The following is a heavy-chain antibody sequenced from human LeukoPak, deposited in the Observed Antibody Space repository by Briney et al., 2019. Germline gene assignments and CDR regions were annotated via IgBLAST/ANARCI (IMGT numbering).Heavy chain of an antibody. J-gene: IGHJ4*02. CDR2: FDPEDGET. CDR1: GYTLTELS. V-gene: IGHV1-24*01. D-gene: IGHD3-16*01. Sequence: ASVKVSCKVSGYTLTELSMHWVRQAPGKGHEWMGGFDPEDGETIYAQKFQGRVTVTRDTSTSTAYMELSSLRSEDTAVYYCARHDWAGTHFDYWGQGTLVTVSS. CDR3: ARHDWAGTHFDY.